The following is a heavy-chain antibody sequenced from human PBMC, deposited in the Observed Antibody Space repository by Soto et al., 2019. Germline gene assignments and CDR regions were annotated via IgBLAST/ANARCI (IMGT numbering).Heavy chain of an antibody. D-gene: IGHD3-10*01. Sequence: EVRLVESGGGLVQPGGSLRLSCSASGFIVSSNYMTWVRQAPGKGLEWVSLLYNGGATHYAASVKGRFTNSSHSSQNTIFLQMNRLRTEDTATYYCVRGRYGSEIHWGQGTKVTVSS. CDR2: LYNGGAT. V-gene: IGHV3-53*04. CDR3: VRGRYGSEIH. J-gene: IGHJ4*02. CDR1: GFIVSSNY.